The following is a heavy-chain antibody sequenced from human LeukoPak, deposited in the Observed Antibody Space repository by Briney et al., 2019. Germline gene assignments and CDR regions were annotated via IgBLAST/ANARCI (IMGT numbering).Heavy chain of an antibody. CDR3: ARDLYGSGTYPRY. Sequence: ASVKVSCKASGYTFTSYYMHWVRQAPGQGPEWMGIINPSGGSTTYAQKFQGRVTMAGDTSTSTVCMELSSLRSEDTAVYYCARDLYGSGTYPRYWGQGTLVTVSS. CDR1: GYTFTSYY. J-gene: IGHJ4*02. V-gene: IGHV1-46*01. CDR2: INPSGGST. D-gene: IGHD3-10*01.